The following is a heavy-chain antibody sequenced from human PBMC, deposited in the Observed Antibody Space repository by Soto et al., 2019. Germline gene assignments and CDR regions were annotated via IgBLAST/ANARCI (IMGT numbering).Heavy chain of an antibody. J-gene: IGHJ4*02. Sequence: GGSLRLSCAASGFTFSSYAMSWVRQAPGKGLEWVSAISGSGGSTYYADSVKGRFTISRDNSKNTLYLQMNSLRAEDTAVYYCAKDMLEGDIFFPDYWGQGTLVTVSS. V-gene: IGHV3-23*01. CDR2: ISGSGGST. D-gene: IGHD3-16*01. CDR1: GFTFSSYA. CDR3: AKDMLEGDIFFPDY.